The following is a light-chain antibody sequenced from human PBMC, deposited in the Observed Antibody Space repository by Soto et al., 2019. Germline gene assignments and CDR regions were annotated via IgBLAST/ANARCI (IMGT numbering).Light chain of an antibody. CDR3: QEHTSWPPWT. J-gene: IGKJ1*01. V-gene: IGKV3-11*01. CDR2: HAS. CDR1: QSVSLS. Sequence: EIVLTRSPATLSLSPGGRATLSCRARQSVSLSLAWYQQKPGQAPRPLIYHASKRASGFPARFSGSGSGTDLTLTISSLEPEDFAVYYCQEHTSWPPWTFGQGTKVEIE.